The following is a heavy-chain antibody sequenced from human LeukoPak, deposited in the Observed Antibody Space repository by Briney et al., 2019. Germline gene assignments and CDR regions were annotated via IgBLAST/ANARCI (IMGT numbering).Heavy chain of an antibody. CDR2: ISYDGSYT. CDR3: AKGYIVTAADDY. D-gene: IGHD2-21*02. CDR1: GFTFSSYG. J-gene: IGHJ4*02. V-gene: IGHV3-30*18. Sequence: GGSLRLSCAASGFTFSSYGMHWVRQAPGKGLEWVAVISYDGSYTYYAGSVKGRFTIYRDNSKNTLYLQMNSLRAEDTALYYCAKGYIVTAADDYWGQGTLVTVS.